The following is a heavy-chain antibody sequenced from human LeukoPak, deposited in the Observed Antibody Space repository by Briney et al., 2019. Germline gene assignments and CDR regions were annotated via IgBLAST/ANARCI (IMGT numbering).Heavy chain of an antibody. V-gene: IGHV3-15*01. CDR1: GFTFSNAW. CDR2: IKSKTDGGTT. CDR3: TTAGYH. D-gene: IGHD5-12*01. Sequence: PGGSLRLSCAASGFTFSNAWMSWVRQAPGKGLEWIGRIKSKTDGGTTDYAAPVTGRVAISRDDSKNTLSLQMNSLKPEDTGVYYCTTAGYHWGQGTQVTVSS. J-gene: IGHJ4*01.